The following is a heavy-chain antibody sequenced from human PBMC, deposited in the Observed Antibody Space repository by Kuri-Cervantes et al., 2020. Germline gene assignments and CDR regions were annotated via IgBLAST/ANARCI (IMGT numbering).Heavy chain of an antibody. CDR1: GYTFTGHY. Sequence: ASVKASCKASGYTFTGHYMHWVRQAPGQGLEWMGWINPNSGGTNYARKFQGRVTMTRDTSITTAYMELSGLRSDDTAVYFCATDSNSVGKIYSYYMDVWGKGTTVTVSS. J-gene: IGHJ6*03. V-gene: IGHV1-2*02. CDR2: INPNSGGT. CDR3: ATDSNSVGKIYSYYMDV. D-gene: IGHD1-7*01.